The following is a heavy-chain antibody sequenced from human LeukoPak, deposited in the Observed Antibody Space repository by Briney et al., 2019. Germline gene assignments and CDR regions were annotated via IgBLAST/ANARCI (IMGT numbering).Heavy chain of an antibody. CDR2: ISSSYSTI. Sequence: LGGSLRLSCAASGFTFSSYSMNWVRQAPGKGLEWVSYISSSYSTIFYADSVKGRFTISRDNAKNSLYLQMNSLRAEDTAVYFCARGAGSYYGYFQSWGQGTLVTVSS. CDR1: GFTFSSYS. J-gene: IGHJ1*01. V-gene: IGHV3-48*04. D-gene: IGHD1-26*01. CDR3: ARGAGSYYGYFQS.